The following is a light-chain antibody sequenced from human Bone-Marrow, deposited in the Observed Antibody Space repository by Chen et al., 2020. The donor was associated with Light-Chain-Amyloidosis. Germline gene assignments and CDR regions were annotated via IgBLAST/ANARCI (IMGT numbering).Light chain of an antibody. CDR2: WAS. J-gene: IGKJ1*01. CDR1: QTILHRYNHKNC. V-gene: IGKV4-1*01. Sequence: DIVMTQSPDSLAVSLGERATINCRSSQTILHRYNHKNCLAWYQQKAGQSPKLLFSWASTRASGVPGRFSASGSGTDFTLTISSLQAEDVALYFCHQYYSTPWTFGQGTKVEIK. CDR3: HQYYSTPWT.